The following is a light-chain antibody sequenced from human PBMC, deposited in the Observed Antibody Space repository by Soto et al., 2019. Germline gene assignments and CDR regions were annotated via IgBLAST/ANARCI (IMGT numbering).Light chain of an antibody. CDR2: AAS. CDR3: QHSTTWT. CDR1: QGISTY. Sequence: DLQMTQSPSCLSASVGDRFTTTCRASQGISTYLNWYQQKPGKAXXLLIYAASSLQSGVPSRFSFSGSETDFTLTISSMQPEDFATYSCQHSTTWTFGQGTKVDIK. J-gene: IGKJ1*01. V-gene: IGKV1-39*01.